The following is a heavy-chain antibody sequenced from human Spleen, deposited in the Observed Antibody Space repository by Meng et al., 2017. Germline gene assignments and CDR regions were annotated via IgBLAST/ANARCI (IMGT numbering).Heavy chain of an antibody. CDR3: ARVRSGEANYYYYAMDV. D-gene: IGHD7-27*01. V-gene: IGHV3-NL1*01. Sequence: GESLKISCAASRFTFRSYGMHWVRQAPGKGLEWVSVIYSGGNTYYADSVKGRFTISRDNSKNTLYLEMNSLRAEDTAVYYCARVRSGEANYYYYAMDVWGQGTTVTVSS. CDR2: IYSGGNT. CDR1: RFTFRSYG. J-gene: IGHJ6*02.